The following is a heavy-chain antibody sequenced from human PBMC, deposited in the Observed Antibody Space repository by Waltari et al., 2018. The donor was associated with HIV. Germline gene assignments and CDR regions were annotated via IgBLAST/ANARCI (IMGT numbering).Heavy chain of an antibody. CDR3: TTDTSITMIVVVRADAFDI. J-gene: IGHJ3*02. D-gene: IGHD3-22*01. V-gene: IGHV3-15*01. Sequence: EVQLVESGGGLVKPGGSLRLSCAASGFTFSNAWMSWVRQAPGKGLEWVGRIKSKTDGGTTDYAAPVKGRFTISRDDSKNTLYLQMNSLKTEDTAVYYCTTDTSITMIVVVRADAFDIWGQGTMVTVSS. CDR1: GFTFSNAW. CDR2: IKSKTDGGTT.